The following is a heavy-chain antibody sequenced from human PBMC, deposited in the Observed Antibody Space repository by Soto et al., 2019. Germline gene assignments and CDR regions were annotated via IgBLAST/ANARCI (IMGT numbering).Heavy chain of an antibody. V-gene: IGHV3-30-3*01. Sequence: GGSLRLSCAASGFTFSSYAMHWVRQAPGKGLEWVAVISYDGSNKYYADSVKGRFTISRDNSKNTLYLQMSSLRAEETAVYYCARDASVGSFDYWGQGTLVTVSS. CDR3: ARDASVGSFDY. D-gene: IGHD2-15*01. CDR1: GFTFSSYA. J-gene: IGHJ4*02. CDR2: ISYDGSNK.